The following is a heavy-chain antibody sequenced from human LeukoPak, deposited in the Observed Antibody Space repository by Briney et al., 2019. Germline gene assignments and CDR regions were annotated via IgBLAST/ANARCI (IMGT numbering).Heavy chain of an antibody. CDR2: INPNSGGT. J-gene: IGHJ4*02. Sequence: GASVKVSCKASGYTFTGYYMHWVRQAPGQGLEWVGWINPNSGGTNYAQKFQGRVTMTRDTSISTAYMELSRLRSDDTAVYYCAREKLHYPPRLVDYWGQGTLVTVSS. CDR3: AREKLHYPPRLVDY. V-gene: IGHV1-2*02. D-gene: IGHD3-9*01. CDR1: GYTFTGYY.